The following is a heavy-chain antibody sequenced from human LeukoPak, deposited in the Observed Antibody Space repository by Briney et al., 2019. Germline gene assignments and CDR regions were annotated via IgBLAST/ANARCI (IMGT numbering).Heavy chain of an antibody. D-gene: IGHD3-22*01. Sequence: GGSLRLSCAASGFTFSGSAMHWVRQASGKGLEWVGRIRSKANSYATAYAASVKGRFTISRDDSKNTAYLQMNSLKTEDTAVYYCTTFNYYDSSVVQIDYWGQGTLVTVSS. J-gene: IGHJ4*02. CDR3: TTFNYYDSSVVQIDY. CDR1: GFTFSGSA. CDR2: IRSKANSYAT. V-gene: IGHV3-73*01.